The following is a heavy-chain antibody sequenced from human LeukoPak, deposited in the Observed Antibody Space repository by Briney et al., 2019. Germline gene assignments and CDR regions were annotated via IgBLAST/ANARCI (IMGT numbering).Heavy chain of an antibody. CDR2: TKYRSNWYN. CDR3: ARQTYYDNRLLFAY. CDR1: GDSVSSHSAA. D-gene: IGHD3-22*01. V-gene: IGHV6-1*01. J-gene: IGHJ4*02. Sequence: SQTLSLTCAISGDSVSSHSAAWNWIRQSPSRGLEWLGRTKYRSNWYNDYAVSVKGRITINADTSKNQFSLQLNSVTPEDTAVYYCARQTYYDNRLLFAYWGQGIPVTVSS.